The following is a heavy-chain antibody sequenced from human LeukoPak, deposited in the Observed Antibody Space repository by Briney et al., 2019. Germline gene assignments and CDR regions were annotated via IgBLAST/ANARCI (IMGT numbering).Heavy chain of an antibody. J-gene: IGHJ5*02. CDR1: GGSFSGYY. Sequence: SETLSLTCAVYGGSFSGYYWSWIRQPPGKGLEWIGEINHSGSTNYNPSLKSRVTISADTSKSQFSLKLTSVTAADTAVYYCARQGIVGLINNWFDPWGQGTLVTVSS. D-gene: IGHD1-26*01. CDR2: INHSGST. V-gene: IGHV4-34*01. CDR3: ARQGIVGLINNWFDP.